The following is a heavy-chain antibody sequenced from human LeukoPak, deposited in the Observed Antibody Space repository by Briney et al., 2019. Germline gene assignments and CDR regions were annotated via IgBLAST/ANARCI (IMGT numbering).Heavy chain of an antibody. J-gene: IGHJ6*02. CDR3: ARGPSYYYDSSGYPFKVEGMDV. Sequence: PGGSLRLSCAASGFTFSSYAMSWVRQAPGKGLEWVSAISGSGGSTYYADSVKGRFTISRDNSKNTLYLQMNSLRAEDTAVYYCARGPSYYYDSSGYPFKVEGMDVWGQGTTVTVSS. CDR1: GFTFSSYA. CDR2: ISGSGGST. V-gene: IGHV3-23*01. D-gene: IGHD3-22*01.